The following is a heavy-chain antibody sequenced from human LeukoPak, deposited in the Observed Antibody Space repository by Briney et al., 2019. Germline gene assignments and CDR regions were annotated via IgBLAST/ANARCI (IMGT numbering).Heavy chain of an antibody. V-gene: IGHV1-69*11. Sequence: SVKVSCKASGGTFSSYAISWVRQAPGQGLEWMGIINPSGGSTSYAQKFQGRVTITADESTSTAYMELSSLRSEDTAVYYCARSGSGSYYRKRYYYYGMDVWGQGTTVTVSS. J-gene: IGHJ6*02. CDR1: GGTFSSYA. CDR3: ARSGSGSYYRKRYYYYGMDV. CDR2: INPSGGST. D-gene: IGHD3-10*01.